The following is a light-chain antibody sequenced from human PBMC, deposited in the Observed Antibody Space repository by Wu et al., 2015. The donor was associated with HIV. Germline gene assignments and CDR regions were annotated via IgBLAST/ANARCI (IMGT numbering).Light chain of an antibody. CDR3: QQYYDWPIT. CDR1: QSVSSN. Sequence: VVLTQSPATLSVSPGERATLSCRASQSVSSNLAWYQQKPGQAPRLLFYGASTRATGIPARFSGSGSGTEFTLTISSMQSEDFAVYFCQQYYDWPITFGQGTRLDI. V-gene: IGKV3-15*01. J-gene: IGKJ5*01. CDR2: GAS.